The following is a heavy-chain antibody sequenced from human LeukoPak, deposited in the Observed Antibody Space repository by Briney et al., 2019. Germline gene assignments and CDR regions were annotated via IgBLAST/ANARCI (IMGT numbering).Heavy chain of an antibody. CDR1: EFTFSSYA. J-gene: IGHJ4*02. CDR3: AKASHSSSWYSALDY. Sequence: GGSLRLSCAASEFTFSSYAMSWVRQAPGKGLEWVSAISGSGSSTYYADSVKGRFTISRDNSKNTMYLQMNSLRAEDTAVYYCAKASHSSSWYSALDYWGQGTLVTVSS. D-gene: IGHD6-13*01. V-gene: IGHV3-23*01. CDR2: ISGSGSST.